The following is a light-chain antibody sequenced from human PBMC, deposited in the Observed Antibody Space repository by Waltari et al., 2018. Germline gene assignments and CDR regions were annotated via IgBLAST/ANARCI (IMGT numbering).Light chain of an antibody. J-gene: IGKJ3*01. CDR1: QSISTF. CDR2: AAS. CDR3: QQSHSPPFT. V-gene: IGKV1-39*01. Sequence: DIQMTQSPSSLSASVGDRVTITCRASQSISTFLSWYQQRSGKAPELLIYAASSLQSGVPSGFSGSGSGTDFTLTISSLQPEDFATYYCQQSHSPPFTFGPGTKVDIK.